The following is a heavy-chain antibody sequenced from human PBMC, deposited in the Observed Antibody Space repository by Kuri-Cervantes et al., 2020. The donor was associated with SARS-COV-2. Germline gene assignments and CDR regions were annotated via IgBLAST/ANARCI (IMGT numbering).Heavy chain of an antibody. D-gene: IGHD6-13*01. J-gene: IGHJ6*01. CDR2: ISSRSSYI. CDR1: GFTSSSYS. Sequence: GGSLRLSCAASGFTSSSYSMNCVRQAPGKGLEWVSSISSRSSYIYYADSVKGRFAISRDNAKNSLYLQMNSLRAEDAAVYYCARDSIKGFSSSQTYGMDVWGQGTTVTVSS. CDR3: ARDSIKGFSSSQTYGMDV. V-gene: IGHV3-21*01.